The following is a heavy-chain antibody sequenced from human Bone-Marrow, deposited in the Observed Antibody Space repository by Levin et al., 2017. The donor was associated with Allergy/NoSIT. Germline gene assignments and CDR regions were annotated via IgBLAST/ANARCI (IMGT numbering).Heavy chain of an antibody. CDR3: ARLFDGFNM. D-gene: IGHD2-21*01. CDR2: IIPIFDTT. CDR1: GGTFSNYA. V-gene: IGHV1-69*13. Sequence: GASVKVSCKASGGTFSNYAVSWVRRAPGQGLEYMGGIIPIFDTTKYAQKFQGRLTITADESTRTVYMELSSLRSEDTALYYCARLFDGFNMWGQGTMITVS. J-gene: IGHJ3*02.